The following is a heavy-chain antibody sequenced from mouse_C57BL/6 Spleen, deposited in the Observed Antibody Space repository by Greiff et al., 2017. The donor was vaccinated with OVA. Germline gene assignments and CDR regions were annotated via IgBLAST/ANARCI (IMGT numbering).Heavy chain of an antibody. J-gene: IGHJ4*01. V-gene: IGHV1-66*01. CDR2: IYPGSGNT. CDR3: AREGDGYYVRGAMDY. D-gene: IGHD2-3*01. CDR1: GYSFTSYY. Sequence: QVQLQQSGPELVKPGASVKISCKASGYSFTSYYIHWVKQRPGQGLEWIGWIYPGSGNTKYNEKFKGKATLTADTSSSTAYMQLSSLTSEDSAVYYCAREGDGYYVRGAMDYWGQGTSVTVSS.